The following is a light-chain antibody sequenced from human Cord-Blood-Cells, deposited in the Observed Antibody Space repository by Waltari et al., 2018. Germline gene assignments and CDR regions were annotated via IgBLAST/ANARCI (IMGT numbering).Light chain of an antibody. CDR2: AGS. J-gene: IGKJ4*01. CDR1: QSISSY. CDR3: QQRYSTPGN. V-gene: IGKV1-39*01. Sequence: DIQMTQSPSSLSASVGDRVTITCRASQSISSYLNWYQQKPGKAPKLLIHAGSSVQSGVPSIFSGSCPGTDFTLTISSLQAEDFATFCCQQRYSTPGNFGGGTKVDIK.